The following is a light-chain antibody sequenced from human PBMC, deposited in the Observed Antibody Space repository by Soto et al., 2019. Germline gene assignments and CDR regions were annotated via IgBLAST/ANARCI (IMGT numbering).Light chain of an antibody. V-gene: IGKV3-15*01. CDR1: QSVSSN. Sequence: EIVMTQSPVTLSVSPGERATLSFRASQSVSSNLAWYQQKPGQAPSLLIYGAFTRATGIPARFSGTGSGTEFTLTISSLQSEDFALYYCQQYNKWPPWTFGQGTKVDI. CDR3: QQYNKWPPWT. CDR2: GAF. J-gene: IGKJ1*01.